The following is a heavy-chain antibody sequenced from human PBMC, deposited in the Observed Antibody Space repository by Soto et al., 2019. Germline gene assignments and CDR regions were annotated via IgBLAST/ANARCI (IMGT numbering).Heavy chain of an antibody. Sequence: KPSETLSLTCTVSGGSISSRGYYWGWIRQPPGKGLEWIGTIYYSGSTYYNPSLKSRVTISVDTSKNQFSLKLSSVTAADTAVYYCARERGVLLWFGDLQAFDDWGQGTLVTVSS. CDR2: IYYSGST. CDR3: ARERGVLLWFGDLQAFDD. V-gene: IGHV4-39*02. D-gene: IGHD3-10*01. J-gene: IGHJ4*02. CDR1: GGSISSRGYY.